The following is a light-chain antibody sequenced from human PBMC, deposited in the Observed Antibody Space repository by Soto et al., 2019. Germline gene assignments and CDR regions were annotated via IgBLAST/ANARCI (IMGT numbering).Light chain of an antibody. Sequence: DIQMTQSPSSLSASVGDRVTITCRAGQGISNYIAWYQQKPGKAPKLLISAASTLQSGVPSRFSGSGSGTDFTLTISSLQTEDVATYSCQKYNSVPLFGPGTKVDIK. V-gene: IGKV1-27*01. J-gene: IGKJ3*01. CDR2: AAS. CDR3: QKYNSVPL. CDR1: QGISNY.